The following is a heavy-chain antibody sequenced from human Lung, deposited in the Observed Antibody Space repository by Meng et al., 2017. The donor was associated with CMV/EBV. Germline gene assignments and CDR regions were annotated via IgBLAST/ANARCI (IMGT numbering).Heavy chain of an antibody. CDR3: ATVRYYYDSSGYPYY. CDR1: GFTFSSYW. Sequence: GEXXKISCAASGFTFSSYWMSWVRQAPGKGLEWVANIKQDGSEKYYVDSVKGRFTISRDNAKNSLYLQMNSLRAEDTAVYYCATVRYYYDSSGYPYYWGHGTXVTVSS. D-gene: IGHD3-22*01. CDR2: IKQDGSEK. V-gene: IGHV3-7*01. J-gene: IGHJ4*01.